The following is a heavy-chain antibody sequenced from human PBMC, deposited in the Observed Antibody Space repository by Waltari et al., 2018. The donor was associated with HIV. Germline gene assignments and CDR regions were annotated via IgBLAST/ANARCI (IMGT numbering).Heavy chain of an antibody. CDR2: ISPDGSKT. J-gene: IGHJ3*02. V-gene: IGHV3-74*03. Sequence: ELQLVASGGGLVQPGGHMSPHCVASGRSSRRHWRHWRRQAPGKGMAWVSFISPDGSKTKSADAVRGRVTIDRENAKNTLFLQMNSLRAEDTAVYYCARDGSGAFDIWGQGTMVTVSS. CDR3: ARDGSGAFDI. D-gene: IGHD3-10*01. CDR1: GRSSRRHW.